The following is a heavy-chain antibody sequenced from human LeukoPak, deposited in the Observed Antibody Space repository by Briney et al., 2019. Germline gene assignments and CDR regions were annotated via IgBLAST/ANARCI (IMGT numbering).Heavy chain of an antibody. J-gene: IGHJ4*02. CDR1: GFTFSNYA. V-gene: IGHV3-23*01. CDR3: ARRNREAGVDY. D-gene: IGHD6-19*01. Sequence: GGSLRLSCAASGFTFSNYAMSWVRQAPGKGLEWVSGISGSGDTTYYADSVKGRFTISRDNSKNTLYLQMNSLRAEDTAVYYCARRNREAGVDYWGQGTLVTVSS. CDR2: ISGSGDTT.